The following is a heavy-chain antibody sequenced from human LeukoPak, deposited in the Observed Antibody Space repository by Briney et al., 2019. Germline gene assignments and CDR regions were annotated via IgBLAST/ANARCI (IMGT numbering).Heavy chain of an antibody. Sequence: PGGSLRLSSAASGFTFSSHWMHWVRQAPGEGLVWVSRVNGPGDWTHYADSVRGRFIISRDNAENTISLQMNNLRAEDTAVYFCAREVFEGQRQSDAFDVWGQGTMVTVSS. J-gene: IGHJ3*01. CDR3: AREVFEGQRQSDAFDV. V-gene: IGHV3-74*01. D-gene: IGHD6-25*01. CDR2: VNGPGDWT. CDR1: GFTFSSHW.